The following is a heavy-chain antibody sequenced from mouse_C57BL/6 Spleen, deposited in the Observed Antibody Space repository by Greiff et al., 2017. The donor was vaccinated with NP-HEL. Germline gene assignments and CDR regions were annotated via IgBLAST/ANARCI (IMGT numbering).Heavy chain of an antibody. J-gene: IGHJ2*01. Sequence: QVQLQQPGAELVKPGSSVKLSCTASGFTFNSYWMHWVKQRPIQGLEWIGNIDPSDSETHYTQKFKDKATLTVDKSSSTAYRQLSSLTSEDSAVYYGARSGSNWDCWGQGTTLTVAS. CDR2: IDPSDSET. D-gene: IGHD4-1*01. CDR1: GFTFNSYW. CDR3: ARSGSNWDC. V-gene: IGHV1-52*01.